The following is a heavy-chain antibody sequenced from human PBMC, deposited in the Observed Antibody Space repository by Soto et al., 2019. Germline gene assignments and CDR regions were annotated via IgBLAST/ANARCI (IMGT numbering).Heavy chain of an antibody. V-gene: IGHV1-8*01. D-gene: IGHD3-10*01. CDR1: GYTFTSYD. Sequence: QVQLVQSGAEVKKPGASVKVSCKASGYTFTSYDINWVRQATGQGLEWMGWMNPNSGNTGYAQKFQGRVNMTRNTSISTAYMELSSLRSEDTAVYYCARLDTYGSGSYYNVLYYYYYYMDVWGKGTTVTVSS. J-gene: IGHJ6*03. CDR2: MNPNSGNT. CDR3: ARLDTYGSGSYYNVLYYYYYYMDV.